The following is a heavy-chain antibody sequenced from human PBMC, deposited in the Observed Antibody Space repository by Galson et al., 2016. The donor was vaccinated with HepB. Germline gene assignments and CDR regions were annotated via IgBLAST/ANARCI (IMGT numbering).Heavy chain of an antibody. CDR2: IWYDGSNK. CDR1: GFAFSTYG. Sequence: SLRLSCAASGFAFSTYGMRWVRQVPGKGLEWVAVIWYDGSNKYYVDSVKGRFTVSRDNSKNTVYLQMSSLRAEDTGVYYCTRAHGDFWFDPWGQGTLVTVSS. V-gene: IGHV3-33*01. D-gene: IGHD4-17*01. CDR3: TRAHGDFWFDP. J-gene: IGHJ5*02.